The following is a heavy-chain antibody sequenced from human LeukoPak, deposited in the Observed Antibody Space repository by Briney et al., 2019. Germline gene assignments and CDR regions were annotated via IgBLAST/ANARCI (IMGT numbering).Heavy chain of an antibody. CDR3: ARGFVLGAAKNYFDY. D-gene: IGHD2-21*02. CDR1: GFTFSSYW. J-gene: IGHJ4*02. Sequence: GGSLRLSCAASGFTFSSYWMSWVRQAPGKGLEWVANIKQDGSEKYYVDSVKGRFTISRDNAKNSLYLQMNSLRAEDTAVYYCARGFVLGAAKNYFDYWGQGALVTVSS. CDR2: IKQDGSEK. V-gene: IGHV3-7*05.